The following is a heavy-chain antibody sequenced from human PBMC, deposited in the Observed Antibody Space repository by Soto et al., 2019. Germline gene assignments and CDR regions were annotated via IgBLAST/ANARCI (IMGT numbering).Heavy chain of an antibody. J-gene: IGHJ4*02. CDR2: IYYDGSEK. D-gene: IGHD3-3*01. CDR3: TREHHHDLWSGYFTD. Sequence: QVQLVESGGGVVQPGRSLRLSCAVTGFTFSDHAMHWVRQAPGKGREWVAIIYYDGSEKYYADSVKGRLTISRDNTKNMLFLKMDSLGAEDTSTYYCTREHHHDLWSGYFTDWGRGTLVTVSS. CDR1: GFTFSDHA. V-gene: IGHV3-33*01.